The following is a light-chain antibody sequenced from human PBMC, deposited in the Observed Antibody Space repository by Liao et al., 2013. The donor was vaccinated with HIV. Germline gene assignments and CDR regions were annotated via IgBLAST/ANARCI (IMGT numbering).Light chain of an antibody. Sequence: SYELTQPPSVSVAPGKTASIPCGGNNIGSKSVHWYQQKPGQAPVLVIYYDSDRPSGIPERFSGSNSGNTATLTISRVEAGDEADYYCQVWDSSSDHYVFGTGTKVTVL. V-gene: IGLV3-21*01. CDR2: YDS. J-gene: IGLJ1*01. CDR3: QVWDSSSDHYV. CDR1: NIGSKS.